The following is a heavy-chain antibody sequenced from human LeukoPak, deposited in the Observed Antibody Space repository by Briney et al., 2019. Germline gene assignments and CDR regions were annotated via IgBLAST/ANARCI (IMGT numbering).Heavy chain of an antibody. V-gene: IGHV3-23*01. Sequence: GGSLRLSCAASGFTFSGYSMNWVRQAPGKGLEWVSAISGNGGSTYYADSVKGRFTISRDNSKNTLYLQMNSLRAGDTAVYYCAKDPYSSAWYGRSDYWGQGTLVTVSS. J-gene: IGHJ4*02. CDR3: AKDPYSSAWYGRSDY. CDR1: GFTFSGYS. D-gene: IGHD6-19*01. CDR2: ISGNGGST.